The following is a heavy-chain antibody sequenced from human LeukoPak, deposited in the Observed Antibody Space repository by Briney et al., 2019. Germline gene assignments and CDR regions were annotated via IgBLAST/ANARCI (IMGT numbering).Heavy chain of an antibody. V-gene: IGHV1-2*02. Sequence: ASVKVSCKSSGFTFTDEYIHWVRQAPGQGLEWMGWINPYSGAINYAQKFQGRVTLTRDTSISTAYMELSRLTSGDTAVYYCAREGAKARSGVNFDYWGQGTLVTVSS. CDR2: INPYSGAI. CDR3: AREGAKARSGVNFDY. CDR1: GFTFTDEY. D-gene: IGHD2-15*01. J-gene: IGHJ4*02.